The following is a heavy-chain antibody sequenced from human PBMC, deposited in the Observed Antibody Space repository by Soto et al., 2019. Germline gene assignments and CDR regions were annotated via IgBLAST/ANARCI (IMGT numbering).Heavy chain of an antibody. CDR1: GFTFSSYS. J-gene: IGHJ5*02. Sequence: PGGSLRLSCAASGFTFSSYSMNWVRQAPGKGLEWVSSISSSSSYIYYADSVKGRFTISRDNAKNSLYLQMSSLRAEDTAVYYCASGPDLLVPAAIFPWGQGTLVTVSX. CDR3: ASGPDLLVPAAIFP. V-gene: IGHV3-21*01. D-gene: IGHD2-2*01. CDR2: ISSSSSYI.